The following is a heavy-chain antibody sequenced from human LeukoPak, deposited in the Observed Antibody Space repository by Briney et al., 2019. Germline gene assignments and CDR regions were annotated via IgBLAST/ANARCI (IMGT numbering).Heavy chain of an antibody. CDR2: IYYSGST. CDR3: ARHRQGGIYSSSWHGFDY. D-gene: IGHD6-13*01. V-gene: IGHV4-39*01. Sequence: PSETLSLTCTVYGGSISSSSYYWGWIRQPPGKGLEWIGSIYYSGSTYYNPSLKSRVTISVDTSKNQFSLKLSSVTAADTAVYYCARHRQGGIYSSSWHGFDYWGQGTLVTVSS. J-gene: IGHJ4*02. CDR1: GGSISSSSYY.